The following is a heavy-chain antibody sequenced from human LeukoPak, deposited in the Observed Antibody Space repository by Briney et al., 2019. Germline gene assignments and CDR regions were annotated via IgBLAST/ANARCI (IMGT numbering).Heavy chain of an antibody. D-gene: IGHD3-10*01. CDR3: ARGAGSGTSWFDP. Sequence: SETLSLTCTVSGGSISSHYWSWIRQPPGKGLEWIGYIYYSGSTNYNPSLKSRVTISVDTSKNQFSLKLSSVTAADTAVYYCARGAGSGTSWFDPWGQGTLVTVSS. CDR2: IYYSGST. J-gene: IGHJ5*02. CDR1: GGSISSHY. V-gene: IGHV4-59*11.